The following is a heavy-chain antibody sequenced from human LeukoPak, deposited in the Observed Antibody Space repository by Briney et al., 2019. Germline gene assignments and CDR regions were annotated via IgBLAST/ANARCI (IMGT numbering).Heavy chain of an antibody. V-gene: IGHV6-1*01. J-gene: IGHJ4*02. CDR1: GDSV. D-gene: IGHD3-16*01. Sequence: SQTLSLTCAISGDSVRQSPSRGLEWLGRTYYRSKWYNDYAVSVKGRITISADTSKNQFSLQLNSVTPEDTAVYYCARSISGLGDWSQGTLVTVSS. CDR2: TYYRSKWYN. CDR3: ARSISGLGD.